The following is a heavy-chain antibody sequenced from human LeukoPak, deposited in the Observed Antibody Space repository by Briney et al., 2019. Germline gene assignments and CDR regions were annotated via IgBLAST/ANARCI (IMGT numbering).Heavy chain of an antibody. Sequence: PGGSLRLSCAASGFTFSRNTMNWVRQAPGKGLEWVSSISSSSTYIYYADSVKGRFTISRDNAKKSLYLQMNSLRAEDTAVYYCARDDTDYWGQGTLVTVSS. CDR3: ARDDTDY. CDR2: ISSSSTYI. J-gene: IGHJ4*02. V-gene: IGHV3-21*01. D-gene: IGHD5-18*01. CDR1: GFTFSRNT.